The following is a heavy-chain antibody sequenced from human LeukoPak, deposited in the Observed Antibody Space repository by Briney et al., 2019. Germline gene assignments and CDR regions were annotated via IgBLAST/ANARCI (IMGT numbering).Heavy chain of an antibody. V-gene: IGHV3-7*01. J-gene: IGHJ4*02. CDR1: GFTFSSHW. CDR3: VRDLVWDTGRVDY. D-gene: IGHD3/OR15-3a*01. CDR2: IKEDGSEK. Sequence: GGSLRLSCAASGFTFSSHWMSWVRQAPRKGQEWLANIKEDGSEKYYVDSVKGRFTISRDNAKNSLFLQMNSLRDEDTATYYCVRDLVWDTGRVDYWGQGTLVTVSS.